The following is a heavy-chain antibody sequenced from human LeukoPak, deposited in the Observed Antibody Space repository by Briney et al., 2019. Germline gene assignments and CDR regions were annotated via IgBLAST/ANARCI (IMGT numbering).Heavy chain of an antibody. CDR2: IIPILGIA. V-gene: IGHV1-69*02. CDR3: ARALSDTSGVDH. D-gene: IGHD2-2*02. Sequence: ASVKVSCKASGGTFSSYTISWVRQAPGQGLEWMGRIIPILGIANYAQKFQGRVTITAGKSTSTAYMELSSLRSEDTAVYYCARALSDTSGVDHWGQGTLVTVSS. CDR1: GGTFSSYT. J-gene: IGHJ5*02.